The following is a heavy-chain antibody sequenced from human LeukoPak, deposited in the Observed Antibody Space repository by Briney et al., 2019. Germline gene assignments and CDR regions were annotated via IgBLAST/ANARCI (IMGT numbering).Heavy chain of an antibody. V-gene: IGHV4-59*01. CDR2: IYYSGST. D-gene: IGHD4-17*01. Sequence: SETLSLTCTVSAGSISSYYWSWIRQPPGKGLEWIGYIYYSGSTNYNPSLKSRVTISVDTSKNQFSLKLSSVTAADTAVYYCARGSHDYGDYFDYWGRGTLVTVSS. J-gene: IGHJ4*02. CDR1: AGSISSYY. CDR3: ARGSHDYGDYFDY.